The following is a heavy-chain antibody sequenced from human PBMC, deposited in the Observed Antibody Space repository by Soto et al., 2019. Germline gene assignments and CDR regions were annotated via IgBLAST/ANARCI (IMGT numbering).Heavy chain of an antibody. D-gene: IGHD3-3*01. J-gene: IGHJ6*02. V-gene: IGHV4-34*01. CDR3: ASLPLTIFGVVPLGMDV. CDR1: GGSFSGYY. Sequence: SETLSLTCAVYGGSFSGYYWSWIRQPPGKGLEWIGEINHSGSTNYNPSLKSRVTISVDTSKNQFSLKLSSVNAADTAVYYCASLPLTIFGVVPLGMDVWGQGTTVTAS. CDR2: INHSGST.